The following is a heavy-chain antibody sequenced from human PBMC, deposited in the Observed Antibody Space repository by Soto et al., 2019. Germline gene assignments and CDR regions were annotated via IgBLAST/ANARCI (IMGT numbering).Heavy chain of an antibody. CDR3: ARAYYYDSSGTDAFDI. Sequence: VNVSCKGSGGSFSSYAISWLRQAPGQGLEWMGGIIPIFGTANYAQKFQGRVTITADESTSTAYMELSSLRSEDTAVYYCARAYYYDSSGTDAFDIWGQGTMVTVSS. D-gene: IGHD3-22*01. V-gene: IGHV1-69*01. J-gene: IGHJ3*02. CDR1: GGSFSSYA. CDR2: IIPIFGTA.